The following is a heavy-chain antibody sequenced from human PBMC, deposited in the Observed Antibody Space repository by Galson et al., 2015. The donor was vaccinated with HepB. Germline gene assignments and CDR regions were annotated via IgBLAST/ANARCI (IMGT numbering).Heavy chain of an antibody. CDR3: ARNPYYYDSSGYYGWFDP. CDR1: GGSISSSSYY. V-gene: IGHV4-39*01. CDR2: IYYSGST. Sequence: TLSLTCTVSGGSISSSSYYWGWIRQPPGKGLEWIGSIYYSGSTYYNPSLKSRVTISVDTSKNQFSLKLSSVTAADTAVYYCARNPYYYDSSGYYGWFDPWGQGTLVTVSS. D-gene: IGHD3-22*01. J-gene: IGHJ5*02.